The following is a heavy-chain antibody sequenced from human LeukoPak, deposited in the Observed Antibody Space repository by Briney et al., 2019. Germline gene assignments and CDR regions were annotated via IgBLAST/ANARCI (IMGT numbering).Heavy chain of an antibody. CDR2: IYYSGSTNYNTT. J-gene: IGHJ5*02. Sequence: SETLSLTCTVSGGSISSYYWSWIRQPPGKGLEWIGYIYYSGSTNYNTTNYNPSLTSRVTISLDASKNQFSLKLTSVTAADTAVYYCVRAPSGSGGYNWFDPWGQGTLVTVSS. V-gene: IGHV4-59*08. CDR1: GGSISSYY. D-gene: IGHD1-26*01. CDR3: VRAPSGSGGYNWFDP.